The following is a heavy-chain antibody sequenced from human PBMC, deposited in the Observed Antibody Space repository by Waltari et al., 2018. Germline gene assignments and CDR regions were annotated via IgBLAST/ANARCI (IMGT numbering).Heavy chain of an antibody. J-gene: IGHJ4*02. CDR2: INHSGST. D-gene: IGHD3-3*01. CDR1: GGSFSGYY. V-gene: IGHV4-34*01. CDR3: ARGVITYYDFWSGYARGAIFDY. Sequence: QVQLQQWGAGLLKPSETLSLTCAVYGGSFSGYYWSWIRQPPGKGLEWIGEINHSGSTNYNPSLKSRVTISVDTSKNHFSLKLSSVTAADTAVYYCARGVITYYDFWSGYARGAIFDYWGQGTLVTVSS.